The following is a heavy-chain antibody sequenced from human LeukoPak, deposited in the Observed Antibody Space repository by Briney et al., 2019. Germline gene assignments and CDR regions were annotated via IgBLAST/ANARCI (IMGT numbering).Heavy chain of an antibody. J-gene: IGHJ4*02. CDR3: ARGGTGHYYDSGSYYQSYYFDY. CDR2: IRYDGSNK. CDR1: GFTFSSYG. D-gene: IGHD3-10*01. V-gene: IGHV3-30*02. Sequence: GGSLRLSCAASGFTFSSYGMHWVRQAPGKGLEWVAFIRYDGSNKYYADSVKGRFTISRDNSKNTLYLQMNSLRAEDTAVYYRARGGTGHYYDSGSYYQSYYFDYWGQGTLVTVSS.